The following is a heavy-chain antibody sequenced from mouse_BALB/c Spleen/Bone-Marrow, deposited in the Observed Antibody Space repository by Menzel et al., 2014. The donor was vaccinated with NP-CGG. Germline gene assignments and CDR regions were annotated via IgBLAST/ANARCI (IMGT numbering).Heavy chain of an antibody. D-gene: IGHD4-1*01. CDR3: TRGGNWDDIDH. J-gene: IGHJ2*01. Sequence: EVKLMGAGGGLVQPGGSRKLSCAASGFTFSSFGMHWVRQAPEKGLEWVAYIISGSSTIFYADTVEGRFTVSRDNPKNTLFLQMTRLRFEDTAMYYCTRGGNWDDIDHRGQGTPLTVSS. CDR2: IISGSSTI. V-gene: IGHV5-17*02. CDR1: GFTFSSFG.